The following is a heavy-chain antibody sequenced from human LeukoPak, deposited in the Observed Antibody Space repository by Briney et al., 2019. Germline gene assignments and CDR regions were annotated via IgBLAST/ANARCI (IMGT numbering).Heavy chain of an antibody. V-gene: IGHV1-69*04. CDR3: ARDPGGYSYGHLHYYGMDV. Sequence: SVTVSCKASGGTFSSYGISWVRLAPGQGLEWMGRIMPILGIANYAQKFQGRVTITADKSTSTAYMDLSSLRSEDTAVYYRARDPGGYSYGHLHYYGMDVWGPGTPVTVSS. CDR1: GGTFSSYG. CDR2: IMPILGIA. J-gene: IGHJ6*02. D-gene: IGHD5-18*01.